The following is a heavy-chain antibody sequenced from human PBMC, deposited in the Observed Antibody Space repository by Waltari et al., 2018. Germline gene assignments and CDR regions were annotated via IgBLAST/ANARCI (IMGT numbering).Heavy chain of an antibody. D-gene: IGHD3-22*01. V-gene: IGHV1-69*10. J-gene: IGHJ4*02. CDR2: IIPILGIA. Sequence: QVQLVQSGAAVKNPGSSVKVSCKAPGGTFSSSAISWVRQAPGQGLEWMGGIIPILGIANYAQKFQGRVTITADKSTSTAYMELSSLRSEDTAVYYCARETRGYYYDSSGYYPFDYWGQGTLVTVSS. CDR3: ARETRGYYYDSSGYYPFDY. CDR1: GGTFSSSA.